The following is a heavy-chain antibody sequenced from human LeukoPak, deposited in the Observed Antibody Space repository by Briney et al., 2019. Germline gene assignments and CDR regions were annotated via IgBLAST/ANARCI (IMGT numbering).Heavy chain of an antibody. Sequence: PGGSLRLSCAASGLTVSSNYMSWVRQAPGKGLEWVSVIYSGGSTYYADSVKGRFTISRHNSKNTLYLQMNSLRAEDTAVYYCARGRDYVWGSYRYSGWFDPWGQGTLVTVSS. J-gene: IGHJ5*02. CDR1: GLTVSSNY. V-gene: IGHV3-53*04. CDR2: IYSGGST. CDR3: ARGRDYVWGSYRYSGWFDP. D-gene: IGHD3-16*02.